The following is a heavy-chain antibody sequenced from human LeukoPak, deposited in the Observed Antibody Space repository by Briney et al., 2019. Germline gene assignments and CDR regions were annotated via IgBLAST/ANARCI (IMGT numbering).Heavy chain of an antibody. CDR3: ARGGDRSFDY. D-gene: IGHD3-10*01. CDR2: IHHSGSI. J-gene: IGHJ4*02. V-gene: IGHV4-4*02. Sequence: SETLSLTCAVSGVSISSILWWTWVRQPPGKGLEWIAEIHHSGSINYNPSLKSRVTISVDKAKNQFSLNLNSVTAADTAVYYCARGGDRSFDYWGQGTLVTVSS. CDR1: GVSISSILW.